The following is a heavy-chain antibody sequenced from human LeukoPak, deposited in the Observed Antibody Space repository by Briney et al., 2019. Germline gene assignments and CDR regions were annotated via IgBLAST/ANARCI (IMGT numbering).Heavy chain of an antibody. D-gene: IGHD4-17*01. CDR2: IYHSGST. CDR3: ATSSPDYGDYNRAYYYYGMDV. Sequence: SGTLSLTCAVSGVSISSSNWWSWVRQPPGKGLEWIGEIYHSGSTNYNPSLKSRVTISVDKSKNQFSLKLSSVTAADTAVYYCATSSPDYGDYNRAYYYYGMDVWGQGTTVTVSS. J-gene: IGHJ6*02. V-gene: IGHV4-4*02. CDR1: GVSISSSNW.